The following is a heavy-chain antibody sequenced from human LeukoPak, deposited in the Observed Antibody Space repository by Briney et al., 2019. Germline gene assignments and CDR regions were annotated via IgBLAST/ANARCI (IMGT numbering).Heavy chain of an antibody. J-gene: IGHJ4*02. Sequence: QPGGSLRLSCAASGFTFRKYYMHWVRQAPGKGLVWVSRTNSDGSSTTYADSVRGRFTVSRDNAKNTLYLQMNSLKVEDTAMYYCTRVFVGDEYSSSGYWGQGTLITVSS. CDR3: TRVFVGDEYSSSGY. D-gene: IGHD6-13*01. CDR2: TNSDGSST. V-gene: IGHV3-74*03. CDR1: GFTFRKYY.